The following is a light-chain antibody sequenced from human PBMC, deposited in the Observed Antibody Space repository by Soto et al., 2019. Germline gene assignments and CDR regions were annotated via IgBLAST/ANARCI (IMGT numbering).Light chain of an antibody. CDR3: SAFTGSSYV. V-gene: IGLV2-14*01. CDR1: SSDVGGNKY. J-gene: IGLJ1*01. CDR2: DVS. Sequence: QSALTQPASVSGSPGQSSTISCTGTSSDVGGNKYVSWYQQNPGKAPKLMICDVSNRPSGVSNRFSGSKSGNTASLTISGLQAEDEADYYCSAFTGSSYVFGTGTKVTVL.